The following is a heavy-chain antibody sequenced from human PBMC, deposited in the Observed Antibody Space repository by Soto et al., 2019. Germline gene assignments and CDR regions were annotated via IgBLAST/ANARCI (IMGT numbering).Heavy chain of an antibody. CDR1: GFTFSSYA. CDR3: AREDYYDSSGYYGDPAY. J-gene: IGHJ4*02. D-gene: IGHD3-22*01. Sequence: QVQLVESGGGVVQPGRSLRLSCAASGFTFSSYAMHWVRQAPGKGLEWVAVISYDGSNKYYADSVKGRFTISRDNSKNTLYLQMNSLRAEDTAVYYCAREDYYDSSGYYGDPAYWGQGTLVTVSS. CDR2: ISYDGSNK. V-gene: IGHV3-30-3*01.